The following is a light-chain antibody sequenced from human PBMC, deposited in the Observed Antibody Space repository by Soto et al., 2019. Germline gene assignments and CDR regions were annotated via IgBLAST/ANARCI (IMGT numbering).Light chain of an antibody. CDR1: QSISSTY. V-gene: IGKV3-20*01. J-gene: IGKJ5*01. CDR2: GAS. CDR3: QQYGSSPFT. Sequence: VLTQSPGTLSLSPGERATLSCRASQSISSTYLAWYQQKPGQAPRLLIYGASSRATGTPDRFSGSGSGTDFTLTISRLEPEDFAVYYCQQYGSSPFTFGQGTRLEIK.